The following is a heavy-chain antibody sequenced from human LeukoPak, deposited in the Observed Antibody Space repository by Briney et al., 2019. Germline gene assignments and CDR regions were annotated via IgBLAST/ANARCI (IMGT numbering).Heavy chain of an antibody. Sequence: KHGESLKISFKGSGXSFTSYWIGWVRQMPGKGLEWMGIIYPGDSDTRYSPSFQGQVTISADKSISTAYLQWSSLKASDTAMYYCAKWYSGYDYYFDYWGQGTLVTVSS. CDR3: AKWYSGYDYYFDY. V-gene: IGHV5-51*01. D-gene: IGHD5-12*01. CDR1: GXSFTSYW. J-gene: IGHJ4*02. CDR2: IYPGDSDT.